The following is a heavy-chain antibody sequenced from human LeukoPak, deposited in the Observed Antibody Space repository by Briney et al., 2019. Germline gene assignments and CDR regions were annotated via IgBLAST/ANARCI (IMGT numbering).Heavy chain of an antibody. CDR3: VTGFTTMAVDYFDY. V-gene: IGHV1-24*01. CDR2: SDPEDGER. J-gene: IGHJ4*02. D-gene: IGHD5-18*01. CDR1: GKTLSDLS. Sequence: ASVKVSCKVSGKTLSDLSIHWLRQPPGKGLEWLGGSDPEDGERIYAQMFQGRVTMTEDTSIDTAYMELSSLRSADTAVYYCVTGFTTMAVDYFDYWGQGTLVTVSP.